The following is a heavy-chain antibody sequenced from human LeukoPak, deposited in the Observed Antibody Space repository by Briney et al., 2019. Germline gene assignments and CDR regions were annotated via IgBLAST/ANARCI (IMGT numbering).Heavy chain of an antibody. J-gene: IGHJ4*02. CDR2: IYHTGSF. CDR1: GGSISSGDYY. D-gene: IGHD1-1*01. V-gene: IGHV4-30-4*01. Sequence: SQTLSLTCTVSGGSISSGDYYWSWIRQPPGKGLEWIGSIYHTGSFHYNPSLMSRVTISVDTSKNQFSLNLSSVTAADTAVYYCARHSAGTTKDYWGQGTLVTVSS. CDR3: ARHSAGTTKDY.